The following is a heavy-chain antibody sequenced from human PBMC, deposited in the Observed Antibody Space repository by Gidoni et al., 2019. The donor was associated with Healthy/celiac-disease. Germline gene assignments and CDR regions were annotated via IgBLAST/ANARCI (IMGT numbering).Heavy chain of an antibody. Sequence: STYYNPSLKSRVTISVDTSKNQFSLKLSSVTAADTAVYYCATLAYYFDYWGQGTLVTVSS. V-gene: IGHV4-39*01. J-gene: IGHJ4*02. CDR2: ST. D-gene: IGHD5-12*01. CDR3: ATLAYYFDY.